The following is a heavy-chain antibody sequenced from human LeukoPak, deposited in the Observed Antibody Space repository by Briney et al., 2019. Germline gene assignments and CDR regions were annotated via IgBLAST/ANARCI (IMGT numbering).Heavy chain of an antibody. J-gene: IGHJ3*02. V-gene: IGHV3-30*02. CDR2: IRYDGSNK. D-gene: IGHD3-10*01. CDR3: ARSSGALWFGEFDAFDI. CDR1: GFTFSSYG. Sequence: GGSLRLSCAASGFTFSSYGMHWVRQAPGKGLEWVAFIRYDGSNKYYADSVKGRFTISRDNSKNTLYLQMNSLRAEDTAVYYCARSSGALWFGEFDAFDIWGQGTMVTVSS.